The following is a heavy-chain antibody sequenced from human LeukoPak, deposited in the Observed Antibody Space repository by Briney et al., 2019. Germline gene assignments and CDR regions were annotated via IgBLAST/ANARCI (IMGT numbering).Heavy chain of an antibody. D-gene: IGHD5-24*01. Sequence: GGSLRLSCAASGFTFSSYSMNWVRQAPGKGLEWVSSISSSSSYIYYADSVKGRFTISRDNAKNSLYLQMNSLRAEDTAVYYCAREGDRGGYNSIDYWGQETLVTVSS. V-gene: IGHV3-21*01. CDR1: GFTFSSYS. J-gene: IGHJ4*02. CDR3: AREGDRGGYNSIDY. CDR2: ISSSSSYI.